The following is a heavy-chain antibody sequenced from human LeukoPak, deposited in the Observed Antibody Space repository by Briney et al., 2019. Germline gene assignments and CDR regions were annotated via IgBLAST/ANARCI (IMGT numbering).Heavy chain of an antibody. V-gene: IGHV4-59*01. CDR2: IYYSGST. J-gene: IGHJ3*02. D-gene: IGHD3-22*01. CDR1: GGSISSYY. CDR3: ARDRGSSGYYYVAFDI. Sequence: PSETLSLTCTVSGGSISSYYWSWIRQPPGKGLEWIGYIYYSGSTNYNPSLKSRVTISVDTSKNQFSLKLSSVTAADTAVYHCARDRGSSGYYYVAFDIWGQGTMVTVSS.